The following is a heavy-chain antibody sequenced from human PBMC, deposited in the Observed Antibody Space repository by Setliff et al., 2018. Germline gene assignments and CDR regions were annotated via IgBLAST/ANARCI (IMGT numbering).Heavy chain of an antibody. J-gene: IGHJ6*04. CDR1: GASISSYF. D-gene: IGHD3-3*02. Sequence: SETLSLTCSVSGASISSYFWTWIRQPPGKGLEWIGNIHTSESTKYNPSLKSRVTISLDTSKRQFSLKLTSVTAADTAVYYCARDGLGAFSLRSMDVWGKGTTVTVSS. V-gene: IGHV4-4*08. CDR2: IHTSEST. CDR3: ARDGLGAFSLRSMDV.